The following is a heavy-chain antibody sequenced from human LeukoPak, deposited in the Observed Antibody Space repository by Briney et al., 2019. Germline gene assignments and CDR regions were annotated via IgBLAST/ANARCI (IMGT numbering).Heavy chain of an antibody. J-gene: IGHJ5*02. V-gene: IGHV3-23*01. D-gene: IGHD6-13*01. CDR2: ISAVTGVT. CDR1: GFTFSLYA. CDR3: ARDVLDVAAAGWGRPLDR. Sequence: GGSLRLSCAASGFTFSLYAMTWVRQAPGKGLEWVSQISAVTGVTYYAQSVRGRFTISRDDSKSTLYLHMSGLRGEDTAVYYCARDVLDVAAAGWGRPLDRWGQGTRVTVSS.